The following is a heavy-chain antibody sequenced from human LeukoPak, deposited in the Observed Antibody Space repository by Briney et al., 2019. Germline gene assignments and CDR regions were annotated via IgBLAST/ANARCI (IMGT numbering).Heavy chain of an antibody. CDR3: ARVDLLWFGELQFDY. V-gene: IGHV1-2*02. J-gene: IGHJ4*02. CDR2: INPNSGGT. Sequence: ASVKASCKASGYTFTGYYMHWVRQAPGQGLEWMGWINPNSGGTNYAQKFQGRVTMTRDTSINTAYMELSRLRSDETAVYYCARVDLLWFGELQFDYWGQGTLVTVSS. CDR1: GYTFTGYY. D-gene: IGHD3-10*01.